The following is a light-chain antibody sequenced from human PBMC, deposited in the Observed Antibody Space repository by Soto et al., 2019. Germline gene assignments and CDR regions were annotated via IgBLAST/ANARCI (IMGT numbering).Light chain of an antibody. J-gene: IGKJ2*03. Sequence: DFVMTQCPDSLAVSLGESAAINCKSSQSVFHTSYHRNYLTWYQQKPGPPPKLLFYWASTRASGVPDRFSCSGSGTDIALTISGIQPEEVAVYYYQQYRLAPYSFGQGTKTEIK. CDR1: QSVFHTSYHRNY. V-gene: IGKV4-1*01. CDR2: WAS. CDR3: QQYRLAPYS.